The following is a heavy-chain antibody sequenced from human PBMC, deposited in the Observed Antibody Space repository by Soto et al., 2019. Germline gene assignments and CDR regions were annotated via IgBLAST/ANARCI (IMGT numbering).Heavy chain of an antibody. CDR2: IYPGDSDT. J-gene: IGHJ6*02. CDR3: ATGITMVRGVGIYYGMDV. Sequence: PGESLKISCKGSGYSFTRYCGGGVRQMPGKGLEWMGIIYPGDSDTRYSPSFQGQVTISADKSISTAYLQWSSLKASDTAMYYCATGITMVRGVGIYYGMDVWGQGTTVTVSS. CDR1: GYSFTRYC. V-gene: IGHV5-51*01. D-gene: IGHD3-10*01.